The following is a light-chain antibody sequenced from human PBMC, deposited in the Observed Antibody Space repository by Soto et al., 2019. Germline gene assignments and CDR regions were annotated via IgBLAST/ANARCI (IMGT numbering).Light chain of an antibody. CDR1: QSISNY. CDR3: QKYNSALWT. CDR2: AAS. Sequence: DSQMTQSPSSLSASVGDRVTITCRSSQSISNYLAWYQQKPGKVPKLLIYAASTLQSGVPSRFSGSGSGTDFTLTISSLQPEDVATYYCQKYNSALWTFGQGTKVDIK. J-gene: IGKJ1*01. V-gene: IGKV1-27*01.